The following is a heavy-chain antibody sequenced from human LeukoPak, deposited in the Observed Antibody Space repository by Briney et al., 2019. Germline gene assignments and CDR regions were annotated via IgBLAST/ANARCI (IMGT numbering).Heavy chain of an antibody. Sequence: PGRSLRLSCAASGFTFSSYTIHWVRQPPGKGLEWVAVISFDGSNKYYADSVKGRFTISRDNSKNTLYLQMNSLRAEDTAVYYCARRRPDYGELFDYWGQGTLVTVSS. CDR2: ISFDGSNK. J-gene: IGHJ4*02. D-gene: IGHD4-17*01. CDR1: GFTFSSYT. CDR3: ARRRPDYGELFDY. V-gene: IGHV3-30-3*01.